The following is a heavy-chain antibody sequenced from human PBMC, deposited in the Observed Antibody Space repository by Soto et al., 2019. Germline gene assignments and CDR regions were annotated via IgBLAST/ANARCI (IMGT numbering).Heavy chain of an antibody. Sequence: QVQLVQSGAEVKKPGSSVKVSSKASGGTLSSYTINWVRQAPGQGLEWMGRIIPILGIANYAQKFQGRVTITADKSTGTAYMELSSRRSEDTAVYYCAREGRDDYTREPPYWGQGTLVTVSS. V-gene: IGHV1-69*08. D-gene: IGHD4-4*01. CDR1: GGTLSSYT. J-gene: IGHJ4*02. CDR2: IIPILGIA. CDR3: AREGRDDYTREPPY.